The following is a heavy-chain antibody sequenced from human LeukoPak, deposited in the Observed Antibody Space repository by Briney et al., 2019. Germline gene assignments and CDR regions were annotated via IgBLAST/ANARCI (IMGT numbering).Heavy chain of an antibody. D-gene: IGHD2-2*01. CDR2: IKQDGGEK. V-gene: IGHV3-7*03. CDR3: AREGVIVVVPAAPDY. J-gene: IGHJ4*02. Sequence: PGGSLRLSCAASGFTFSSYWMSWVRQAPGKGLEWVANIKQDGGEKYYVDSVKGRFTISRDNAKNSLYLQMNSLRAEDTAVYYCAREGVIVVVPAAPDYWGQGTLVTVSS. CDR1: GFTFSSYW.